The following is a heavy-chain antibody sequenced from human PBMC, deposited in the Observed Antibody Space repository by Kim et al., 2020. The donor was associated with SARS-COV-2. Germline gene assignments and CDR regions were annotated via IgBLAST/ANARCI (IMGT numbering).Heavy chain of an antibody. Sequence: GGSLRLSCAASGFTVSSNYMSWVRQAPGKGLEWVSVIYSGGSTYYADSVKGRFTISRDNSKNTLYLQMNSLRAEDTAVYYCARHAYYYYGMDVWGQGTTVTVSS. V-gene: IGHV3-66*04. CDR3: ARHAYYYYGMDV. CDR2: IYSGGST. J-gene: IGHJ6*02. CDR1: GFTVSSNY.